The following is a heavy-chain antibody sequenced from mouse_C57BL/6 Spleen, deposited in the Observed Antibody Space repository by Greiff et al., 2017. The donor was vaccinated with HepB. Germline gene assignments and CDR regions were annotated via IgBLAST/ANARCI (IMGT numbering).Heavy chain of an antibody. J-gene: IGHJ1*03. V-gene: IGHV6-3*01. CDR2: IRLKSDNYAT. CDR3: TGGDGYYVYWYFDV. D-gene: IGHD2-3*01. Sequence: EVKVEESGGGLVQPGGSMKLSCVASGFTFSNYWMNWVRQSPEKGLEWVAQIRLKSDNYATHYAESVKGRFTISRDDSKSSVYLQMNNLRAEDTGMYYCTGGDGYYVYWYFDVWGTGTTVTVSS. CDR1: GFTFSNYW.